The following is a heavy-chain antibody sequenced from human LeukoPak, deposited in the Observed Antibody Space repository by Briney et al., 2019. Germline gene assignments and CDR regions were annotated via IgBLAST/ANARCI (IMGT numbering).Heavy chain of an antibody. D-gene: IGHD2-2*01. J-gene: IGHJ4*02. Sequence: GGSLRLSCAASGFTFSSYAMSWVRQPPGKGLEWVSTISGSGVSTFYAGPVKGRFTISRDNSKNTLYLRMNSLSAEDTAVYYCAKDSFSTEWGQGTLVTVSS. CDR2: ISGSGVST. V-gene: IGHV3-23*01. CDR3: AKDSFSTE. CDR1: GFTFSSYA.